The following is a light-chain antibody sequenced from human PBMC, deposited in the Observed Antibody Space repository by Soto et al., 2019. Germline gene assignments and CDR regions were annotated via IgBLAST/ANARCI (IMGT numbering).Light chain of an antibody. V-gene: IGKV3-11*01. CDR1: QSVSSN. Sequence: IVLTQSPATLSLSPGERVTLSCRTSQSVSSNLAWYQQKPGQAPRLLMYGASNRATGIPARFSGSGSGTDFTLTISSLEPEDFAVYHCQQRSDWPITFGQGTRLEMK. CDR3: QQRSDWPIT. CDR2: GAS. J-gene: IGKJ5*01.